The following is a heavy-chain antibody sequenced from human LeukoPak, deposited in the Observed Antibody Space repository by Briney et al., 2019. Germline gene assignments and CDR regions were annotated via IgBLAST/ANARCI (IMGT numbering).Heavy chain of an antibody. CDR1: GFTFSSYA. J-gene: IGHJ4*02. D-gene: IGHD5-12*01. V-gene: IGHV3-23*01. CDR2: ISGSGGST. Sequence: GGSLRLSCAAYGFTFSSYAMSWVRQAPGKGLEWVSAISGSGGSTYYADSVKGRFTIYRDNSKNTLYLQMNSLRAEDTAVYYCAKAGYSGYDYFDYWGQGTLVTVSS. CDR3: AKAGYSGYDYFDY.